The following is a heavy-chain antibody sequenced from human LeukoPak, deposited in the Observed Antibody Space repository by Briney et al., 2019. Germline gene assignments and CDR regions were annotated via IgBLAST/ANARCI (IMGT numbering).Heavy chain of an antibody. D-gene: IGHD6-19*01. Sequence: PSETPSLTCTVSGGSISSYYWSWIRQPPGKGLEWIGYIYYSGSTNYNPSLKSRVTISVDTSKNQFSLKLSSVTAADTAVYYCARATYSSGWGTSDYWGQGTLVTVSS. V-gene: IGHV4-59*01. J-gene: IGHJ4*02. CDR2: IYYSGST. CDR3: ARATYSSGWGTSDY. CDR1: GGSISSYY.